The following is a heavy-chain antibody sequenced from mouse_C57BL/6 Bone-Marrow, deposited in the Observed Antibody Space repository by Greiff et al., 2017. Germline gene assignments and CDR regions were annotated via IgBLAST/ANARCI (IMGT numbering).Heavy chain of an antibody. CDR2: IDPSDSET. CDR3: ARSLLLPLDY. Sequence: QVHVKQPGAELVRPGSSVKLSCKASGYTFTSYWMHWVKQRPIQGLEWIGNIDPSDSETHYNQKFKDKATLTVDKSSSTAYMQLSSLTSEDSAVYYCARSLLLPLDYWGQGTTLTVSS. J-gene: IGHJ2*01. V-gene: IGHV1-52*01. CDR1: GYTFTSYW. D-gene: IGHD1-1*01.